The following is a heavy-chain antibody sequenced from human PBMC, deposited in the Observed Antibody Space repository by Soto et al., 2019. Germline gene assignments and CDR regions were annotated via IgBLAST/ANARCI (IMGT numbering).Heavy chain of an antibody. CDR2: INPEGSSK. CDR3: AKGSASSRPYYFDY. Sequence: GGSLRLSCAASGFTFRTYWMSWVRQAPGKGLEWVASINPEGSSKFHVDSVKGRFTISRDNSDNTLYLQVTSLRAEDTAIYYCAKGSASSRPYYFDYWGQGTQVTVSS. D-gene: IGHD6-6*01. J-gene: IGHJ4*02. V-gene: IGHV3-7*03. CDR1: GFTFRTYW.